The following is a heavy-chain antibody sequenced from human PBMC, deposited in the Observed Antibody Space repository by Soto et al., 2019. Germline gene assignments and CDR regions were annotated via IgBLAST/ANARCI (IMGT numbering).Heavy chain of an antibody. Sequence: SVKVSCKASGGTFSSYAISWVRQAPGQGLEWMGGIIPIFGTANYAQKFQGRVTITADESTSTAYMELSSLRSEDTAVYYCARGRFGWDYYDSSGYYYDWFDPWGQGTLVTVSS. CDR3: ARGRFGWDYYDSSGYYYDWFDP. CDR1: GGTFSSYA. J-gene: IGHJ5*02. CDR2: IIPIFGTA. D-gene: IGHD3-22*01. V-gene: IGHV1-69*13.